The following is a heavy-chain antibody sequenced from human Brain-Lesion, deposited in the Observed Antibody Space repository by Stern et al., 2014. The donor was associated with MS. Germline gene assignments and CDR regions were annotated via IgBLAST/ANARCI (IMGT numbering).Heavy chain of an antibody. J-gene: IGHJ4*02. CDR1: GDSLSSSTFY. Sequence: QVQLQESGPGLVKPSDTLSLTCSVSGDSLSSSTFYWGWIRQPPGKGPEWIGSVYYSGNTYYHPSLKSRVTISVDTSKNHFSLSLPSGTAADTAVYYCARHQLGYGYAYLRYWGQGTLVTVSS. CDR3: ARHQLGYGYAYLRY. CDR2: VYYSGNT. V-gene: IGHV4-39*01. D-gene: IGHD5-18*01.